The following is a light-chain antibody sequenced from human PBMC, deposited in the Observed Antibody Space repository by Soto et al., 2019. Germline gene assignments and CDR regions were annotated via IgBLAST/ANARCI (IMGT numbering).Light chain of an antibody. J-gene: IGKJ5*01. CDR2: AAS. V-gene: IGKV1D-16*01. CDR3: QQYYSYPPT. CDR1: QDIGSW. Sequence: DIQMTQSPSSVSASVGDRVTITCRASQDIGSWFAWYQQKPGKVPKLLIYAASSLQSGVPSRFSGSGSGTDFTLTISCLQSEDFATYYCQQYYSYPPTFGQGTRLEIK.